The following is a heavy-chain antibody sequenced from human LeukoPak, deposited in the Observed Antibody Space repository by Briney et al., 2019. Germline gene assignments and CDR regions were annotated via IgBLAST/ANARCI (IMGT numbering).Heavy chain of an antibody. V-gene: IGHV3-23*01. Sequence: PGGSLRLSCAASGFTFSSYAMTWVRQAPGKGLEWVSTINDSNDNTYSADSVKGRFTISRDNSKNTLYLQMNNLRAEDTAVYCCAKGTYDSTPFDYWGQGTLVTVSS. J-gene: IGHJ4*02. CDR1: GFTFSSYA. CDR3: AKGTYDSTPFDY. D-gene: IGHD3-16*01. CDR2: INDSNDNT.